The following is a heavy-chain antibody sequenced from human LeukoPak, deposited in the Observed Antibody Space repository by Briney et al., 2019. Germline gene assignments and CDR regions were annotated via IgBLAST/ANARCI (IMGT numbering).Heavy chain of an antibody. CDR2: ISSSSSTI. D-gene: IGHD6-19*01. Sequence: PGGSLRLSCAASGFTFSSYSMNWVRQAPGKGLEWVSYISSSSSTIYYADSVKGRFTISRDNAKNSLYLQMNSLRAEDTAVYYCARDLAVAGTGYWGQGTLVTVSS. V-gene: IGHV3-48*01. CDR3: ARDLAVAGTGY. CDR1: GFTFSSYS. J-gene: IGHJ4*02.